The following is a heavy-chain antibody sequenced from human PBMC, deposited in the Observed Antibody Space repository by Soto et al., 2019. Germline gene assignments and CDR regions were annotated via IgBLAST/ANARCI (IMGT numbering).Heavy chain of an antibody. CDR2: INPNSGGT. J-gene: IGHJ6*04. CDR3: ARARWGAYGMDV. Sequence: ASVKVSCKASGYTFTGYYMHWVRQAPGQGLEWMGWINPNSGGTNYAQKFQGRVTMTRDTSISTAYMELSRLRSDDTAVYYCARARWGAYGMDVWGKGTTVTVSS. D-gene: IGHD3-16*01. CDR1: GYTFTGYY. V-gene: IGHV1-2*02.